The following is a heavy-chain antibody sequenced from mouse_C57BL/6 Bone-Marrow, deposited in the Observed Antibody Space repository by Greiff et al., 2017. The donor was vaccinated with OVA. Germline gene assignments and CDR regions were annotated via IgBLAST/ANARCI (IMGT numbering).Heavy chain of an antibody. J-gene: IGHJ3*01. CDR2: ISDGGSYT. CDR3: ARASNWFAY. D-gene: IGHD2-5*01. Sequence: EVQGVESGGGLVKPGGSLKLSCAASGFTFSSYAMSWVRQTPVKRLEWVATISDGGSYTYYPDNVKGRFTISRDNAKNNLYLQMSHLKSEDTAMYYCARASNWFAYWGQGTLVTVSA. CDR1: GFTFSSYA. V-gene: IGHV5-4*01.